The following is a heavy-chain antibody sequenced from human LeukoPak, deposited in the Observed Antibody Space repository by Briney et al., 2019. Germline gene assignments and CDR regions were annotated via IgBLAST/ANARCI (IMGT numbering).Heavy chain of an antibody. CDR1: GFTFSSYS. CDR2: ISTSGSTI. D-gene: IGHD4-17*01. CDR3: ARDYAYAFDI. Sequence: GGSLRLSCAASGFTFSSYSMNWVRQAPGKWLEWVSYISTSGSTIYYADSVKGRFTISRDNAKNSLFLQMNSLRDEDTAVYYCARDYAYAFDIWGQGTMVTVSS. V-gene: IGHV3-48*02. J-gene: IGHJ3*02.